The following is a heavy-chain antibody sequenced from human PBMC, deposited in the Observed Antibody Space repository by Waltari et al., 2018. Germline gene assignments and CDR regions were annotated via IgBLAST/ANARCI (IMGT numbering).Heavy chain of an antibody. J-gene: IGHJ5*02. Sequence: QLQLQESGPGAVKPSETLSLTCTVSGGSISISSHYWDWIRQPPGKGLEVIGSIYYNGRTYYNSSLTTRVSMSVDTSRNQFSLNLNSVTAADTAVYYCARGGAPDGWFDPWGQVTLVNVSS. CDR2: IYYNGRT. V-gene: IGHV4-39*07. CDR3: ARGGAPDGWFDP. CDR1: GGSISISSHY.